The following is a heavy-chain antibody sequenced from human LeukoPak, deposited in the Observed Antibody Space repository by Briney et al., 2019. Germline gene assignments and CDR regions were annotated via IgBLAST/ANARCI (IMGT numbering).Heavy chain of an antibody. D-gene: IGHD3-22*01. Sequence: PGGSLRLSCAASGFTFSSYAMSWVRQAPGKGLEWVSAISGSGGSTYYADSVKGRFTVSRDNSKNTLYLQMNSLRAEDTAVYYCQAYYYDSSGYRTIFDYWGQGTLVTVSS. V-gene: IGHV3-23*01. CDR1: GFTFSSYA. CDR3: QAYYYDSSGYRTIFDY. J-gene: IGHJ4*02. CDR2: ISGSGGST.